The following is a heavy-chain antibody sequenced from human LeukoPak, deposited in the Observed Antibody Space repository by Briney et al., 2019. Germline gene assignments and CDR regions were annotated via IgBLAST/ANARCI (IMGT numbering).Heavy chain of an antibody. J-gene: IGHJ4*02. Sequence: GGSLRLSCAASGFTFSSYWMHWVRQAPGKGLVWVSRINSDGSSTSYADSVKGRFTISRDNAKNTLYLQMNSLRAEDTAVYYCATNPPSSSWVYWGRGTLVTVSS. CDR2: INSDGSST. V-gene: IGHV3-74*01. CDR3: ATNPPSSSWVY. D-gene: IGHD6-13*01. CDR1: GFTFSSYW.